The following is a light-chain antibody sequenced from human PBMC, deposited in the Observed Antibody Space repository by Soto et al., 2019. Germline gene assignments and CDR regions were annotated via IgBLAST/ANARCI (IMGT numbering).Light chain of an antibody. CDR3: QQYYRAPWM. CDR1: QSVLYSSNNKNY. CDR2: WAS. J-gene: IGKJ1*01. Sequence: IVMTQSPDSLAVSLGERATINCKSSQSVLYSSNNKNYVAWYQQKPGQPPKMLIYWASTRESGVPDRFSGSGSGTDFTLTISSLQAEDVAVYYCQQYYRAPWMFGQGTKVEIK. V-gene: IGKV4-1*01.